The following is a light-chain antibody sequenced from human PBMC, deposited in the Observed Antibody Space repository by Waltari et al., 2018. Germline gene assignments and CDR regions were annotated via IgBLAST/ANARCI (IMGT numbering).Light chain of an antibody. CDR2: DVS. V-gene: IGLV2-14*03. CDR3: SSYTSTNTWV. J-gene: IGLJ3*02. CDR1: SSDIGDYNY. Sequence: QSALTQPASVSGSPGQSIAISCPGTSSDIGDYNYVSWYQHHPGKAPQLMIYDVSKRPSGVSNRFSGSKSGNTASLTISGLQAEDESDFYCSSYTSTNTWVFGGGTKLTVL.